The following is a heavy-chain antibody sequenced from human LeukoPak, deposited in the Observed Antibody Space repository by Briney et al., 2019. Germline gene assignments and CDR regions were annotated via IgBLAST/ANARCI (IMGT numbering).Heavy chain of an antibody. J-gene: IGHJ4*02. CDR3: ARRRVGPSWGVFDY. CDR1: GFTFSSYA. CDR2: ISYDGSNK. D-gene: IGHD1-26*01. V-gene: IGHV3-30-3*01. Sequence: PGGSLRLSCAASGFTFSSYAMHWVRQAPGKRLEWVAVISYDGSNKYYADSVKGRFTISRDNSKNTLYLQMNSLRAEDTAVYYCARRRVGPSWGVFDYWGQGTLVTVSS.